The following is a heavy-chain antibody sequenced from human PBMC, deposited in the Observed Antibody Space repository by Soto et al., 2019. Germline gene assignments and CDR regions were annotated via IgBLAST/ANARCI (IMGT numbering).Heavy chain of an antibody. CDR3: TRVVVTASAVYYYYGMDV. CDR1: GYTFTGYD. J-gene: IGHJ6*02. D-gene: IGHD2-21*02. Sequence: ASVKVSCKASGYTFTGYDMHWVRQAPGQGLEWMGWINPNSGGTNYAQKFQGRVTMTRDTSISIAYLQMNSLKTEDTAVYYCTRVVVTASAVYYYYGMDVWGQGTTVTVSS. V-gene: IGHV1-2*02. CDR2: INPNSGGT.